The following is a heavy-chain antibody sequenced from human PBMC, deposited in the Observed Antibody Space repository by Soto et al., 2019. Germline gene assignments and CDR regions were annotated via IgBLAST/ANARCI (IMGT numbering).Heavy chain of an antibody. CDR1: VASVRKYY. Sequence: SETLSLTCTVSVASVRKYYWSWIRQPPGKGLEWIGYIYYSGNIHYNPSLKSRVTISIDTSKNQFSLKLSSVTAADTALYYCARDYSGASTFDYWGQGTLVTVSS. D-gene: IGHD6-19*01. J-gene: IGHJ4*02. CDR2: IYYSGNI. V-gene: IGHV4-59*02. CDR3: ARDYSGASTFDY.